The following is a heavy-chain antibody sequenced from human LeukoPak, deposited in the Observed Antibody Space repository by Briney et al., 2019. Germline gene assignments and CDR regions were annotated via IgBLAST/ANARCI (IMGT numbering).Heavy chain of an antibody. CDR3: ARERGFGEFAG. V-gene: IGHV5-51*01. J-gene: IGHJ4*02. CDR2: IYPGDSDT. D-gene: IGHD3-10*01. CDR1: GYRFTSYR. Sequence: PGADLHIYWKGSGYRFTSYRIGGVRQVPGKGLEGRGIIYPGDSDTSYSPSFQGQVTISADKSISTAYLQWSSLKASDTAMYYCARERGFGEFAGWGQGTLVTVSS.